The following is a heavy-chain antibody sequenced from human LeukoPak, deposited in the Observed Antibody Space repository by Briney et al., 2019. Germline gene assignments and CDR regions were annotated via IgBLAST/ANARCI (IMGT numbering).Heavy chain of an antibody. D-gene: IGHD3-3*01. Sequence: GRSLRLSCAASGFTFSSYGMHWVRQAPGKGLEWVAVISYDGSNKYYPDSVKGRFTISRDNSKNTLYLQMNSLRAEDTAVYYCAKDHSTYDFWSGYSAGWFDPWGQGTLVTVSS. CDR1: GFTFSSYG. J-gene: IGHJ5*02. CDR3: AKDHSTYDFWSGYSAGWFDP. V-gene: IGHV3-30*18. CDR2: ISYDGSNK.